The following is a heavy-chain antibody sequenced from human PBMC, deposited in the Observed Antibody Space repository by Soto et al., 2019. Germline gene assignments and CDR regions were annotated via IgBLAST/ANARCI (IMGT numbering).Heavy chain of an antibody. J-gene: IGHJ6*02. CDR1: GYTFTSYG. CDR3: ARAPNDSSAYYHHYYYGMDV. Sequence: ASVKVSCKASGYTFTSYGIHWVRQAPGQRLELTGWINAGNWNTQYSEKFQGRVTITRDTSASTAYLELSSLRSEDTAVYYCARAPNDSSAYYHHYYYGMDVWGPGTTVTVSS. V-gene: IGHV1-3*01. D-gene: IGHD3-22*01. CDR2: INAGNWNT.